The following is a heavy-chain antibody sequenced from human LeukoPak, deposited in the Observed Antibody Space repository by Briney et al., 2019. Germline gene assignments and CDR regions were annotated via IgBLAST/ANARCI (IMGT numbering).Heavy chain of an antibody. CDR2: IDDAGTT. Sequence: PSETLSLTCSVSGGSNSARNYNWGWNRQPPGQGLQWIGNIDDAGTTHYFPSLRSRVTISRDTPNNQFSLKLSSVTAADTAVYYCARGSSYMDVWGKGTAVTVSS. CDR1: GGSNSARNYN. V-gene: IGHV4-39*07. D-gene: IGHD3-10*01. J-gene: IGHJ6*03. CDR3: ARGSSYMDV.